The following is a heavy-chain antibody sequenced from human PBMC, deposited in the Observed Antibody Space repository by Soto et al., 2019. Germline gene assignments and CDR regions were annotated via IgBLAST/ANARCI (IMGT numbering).Heavy chain of an antibody. CDR3: ARVPDSSLGTMDV. CDR2: MFPGDSDT. J-gene: IGHJ6*02. Sequence: GESPKISCKGSVYSFTTYWIGWVRQLPGQGLEWMGVMFPGDSDTRYSPSFQGQVTMSADPSTNTAYLEWSSLKTADSAMYYCARVPDSSLGTMDVWGQGTTVTVSS. D-gene: IGHD6-19*01. V-gene: IGHV5-51*01. CDR1: VYSFTTYW.